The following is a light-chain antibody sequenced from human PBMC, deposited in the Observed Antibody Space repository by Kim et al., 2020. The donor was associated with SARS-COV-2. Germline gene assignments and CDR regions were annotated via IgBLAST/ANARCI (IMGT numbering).Light chain of an antibody. CDR2: GKN. J-gene: IGLJ2*01. CDR3: NTRDSSGNRSVV. V-gene: IGLV3-19*01. CDR1: SLRSYY. Sequence: SSELTQDSAVSVVLGQTVRITCQGDSLRSYYASWYQQKPGQAPVLVIYGKNNRPSGIPDRFSGSSSGNTASLTIPGVQAEDEADYNRNTRDSSGNRSVVF.